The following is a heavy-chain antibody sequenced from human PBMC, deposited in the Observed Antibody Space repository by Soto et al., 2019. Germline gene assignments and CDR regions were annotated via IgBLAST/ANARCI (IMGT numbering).Heavy chain of an antibody. CDR2: IYSGGST. CDR1: GFTVSSNY. V-gene: IGHV3-53*01. D-gene: IGHD5-18*01. Sequence: GGSLRLSCAASGFTVSSNYMSWVRQAPGKGLEWVSVIYSGGSTYYADSVKGRFTISRDNSKNTLYLQMNSLRAEDTAVYYCARKSYGYHFDYWGQGTLVTVSS. J-gene: IGHJ4*02. CDR3: ARKSYGYHFDY.